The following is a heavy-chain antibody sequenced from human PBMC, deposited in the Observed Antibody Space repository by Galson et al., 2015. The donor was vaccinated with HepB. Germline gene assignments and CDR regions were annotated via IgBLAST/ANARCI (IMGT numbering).Heavy chain of an antibody. J-gene: IGHJ2*01. CDR1: GFTLSSYA. D-gene: IGHD4-17*01. CDR2: ISYDGSNK. CDR3: ASLQADYGDYAGDWYFDL. V-gene: IGHV3-30*04. Sequence: SLRLSCAASGFTLSSYAMHWVRQAPGKGLEWVAVISYDGSNKYYADSVKGRFTISRDNAKNSLYLQMNSLRAEDTAVYYCASLQADYGDYAGDWYFDLWGRGTLVTVPS.